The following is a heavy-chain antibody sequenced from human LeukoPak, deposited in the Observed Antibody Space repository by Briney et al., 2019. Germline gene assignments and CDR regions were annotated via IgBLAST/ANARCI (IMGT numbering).Heavy chain of an antibody. J-gene: IGHJ1*01. Sequence: GGSLRLSCEGSGFNFNNYAMHWVRQAPGKGLEWVANIKQDGSEKYYVDSVKGRFTISRDNAKNTLYLQMNSLRAEDTALYYCARVPITLAGTKDAKYFQHWGQGTLVTVSS. CDR2: IKQDGSEK. V-gene: IGHV3-7*01. CDR3: ARVPITLAGTKDAKYFQH. CDR1: GFNFNNYA. D-gene: IGHD6-19*01.